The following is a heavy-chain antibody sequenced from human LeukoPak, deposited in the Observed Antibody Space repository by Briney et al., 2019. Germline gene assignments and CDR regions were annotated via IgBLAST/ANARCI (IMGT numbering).Heavy chain of an antibody. J-gene: IGHJ4*02. Sequence: PSETLSLTCAVYGGSFNNYYWHWIRQPPGKGLEWIGSIYYSGSTYYDPSLKSRVTISVDTSKNQFSLKLSSVTAADTAVYYCARHATYYDILTGYYQTYYFDYWGQGTLVTVSS. CDR2: IYYSGST. D-gene: IGHD3-9*01. CDR1: GGSFNNYY. V-gene: IGHV4-39*01. CDR3: ARHATYYDILTGYYQTYYFDY.